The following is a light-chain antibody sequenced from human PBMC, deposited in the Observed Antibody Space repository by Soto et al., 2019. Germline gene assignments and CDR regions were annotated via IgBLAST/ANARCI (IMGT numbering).Light chain of an antibody. CDR3: MQGTHWPPWT. V-gene: IGKV2-30*01. Sequence: DVVMTQSPLSLPVTLGQPASISCRSSQSLVYSDGNTYLNWFQQRPGHSPRRLIYKVSNRDSGVPDRFSGSRSGTDFTLKISRVEAEDVGVYYCMQGTHWPPWTFGQGTKVEIK. CDR2: KVS. J-gene: IGKJ1*01. CDR1: QSLVYSDGNTY.